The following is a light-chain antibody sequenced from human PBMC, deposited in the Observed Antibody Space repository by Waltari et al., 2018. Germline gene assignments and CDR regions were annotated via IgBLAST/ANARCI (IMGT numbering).Light chain of an antibody. V-gene: IGLV2-8*01. J-gene: IGLJ3*02. CDR3: SSYAGSNNYWV. CDR1: SSDVGGYNY. CDR2: EVT. Sequence: QSALTQPPSASGSPGQSVTIPCPGTSSDVGGYNYVPWYQQYPGRAPKLMIYEVTKRPSAVPDRFSGSKSGNTASLTVSGLQADDEADYYCSSYAGSNNYWVFGGGTTLTVL.